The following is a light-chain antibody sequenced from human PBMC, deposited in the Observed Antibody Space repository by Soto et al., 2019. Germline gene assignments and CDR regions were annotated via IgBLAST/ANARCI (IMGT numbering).Light chain of an antibody. J-gene: IGKJ3*01. Sequence: DIQMTQSPSSLSASVGDRVTITCRASQTVSTNLNRYQRKPGKAPSLLIYGSYNLQTGVPSRFSGSGSETDFTLTISSLQPEDFGTYYCQQDNMTPFTFGPGTKVDIK. CDR3: QQDNMTPFT. V-gene: IGKV1-39*01. CDR1: QTVSTN. CDR2: GSY.